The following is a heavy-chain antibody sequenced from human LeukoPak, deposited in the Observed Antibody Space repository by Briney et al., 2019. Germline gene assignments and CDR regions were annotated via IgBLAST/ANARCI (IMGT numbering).Heavy chain of an antibody. J-gene: IGHJ3*02. D-gene: IGHD2-15*01. CDR3: GRCVYCNGGSCYSLNAFDI. V-gene: IGHV3-48*03. CDR1: GLIFSSFE. Sequence: PGGSLRLSCAATGLIFSSFEMNWVRQGPGKGLEWVSYIGSSGSTIYADSVKGRFSISRDNAKNSLHLEMNSLRADDTALYYCGRCVYCNGGSCYSLNAFDIWGQGTMVTVSS. CDR2: IGSSGSTI.